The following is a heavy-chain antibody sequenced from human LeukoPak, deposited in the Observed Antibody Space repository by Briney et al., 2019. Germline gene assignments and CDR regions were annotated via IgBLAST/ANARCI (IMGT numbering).Heavy chain of an antibody. D-gene: IGHD3-22*01. CDR2: IYYSGST. J-gene: IGHJ4*02. CDR3: AREGYYYDSSGEFDY. CDR1: GGSISSSSYY. Sequence: SQTLSLTCTVPGGSISSSSYYWGWIRQPPGKGLEWIGSIYYSGSTYYNPSLKSRVTISVDTSKNQFSLKLSSVTAADTAVYYCAREGYYYDSSGEFDYWGQGTLVTVSS. V-gene: IGHV4-39*07.